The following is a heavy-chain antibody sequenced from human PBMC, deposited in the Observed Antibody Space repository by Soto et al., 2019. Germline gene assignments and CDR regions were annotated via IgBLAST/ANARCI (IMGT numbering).Heavy chain of an antibody. CDR2: INPYNGGA. V-gene: IGHV1-2*02. D-gene: IGHD3-10*01. J-gene: IGHJ6*02. Sequence: SVKFSCKSSGYIFNDYYIHWVRQAPGQGVEWMGWINPYNGGANVAQDFQGRFTMTRDTSLSIVYMEVTRLTYDDTAVYYCAGVTWLRGMDVWGQGTPVTVSS. CDR3: AGVTWLRGMDV. CDR1: GYIFNDYY.